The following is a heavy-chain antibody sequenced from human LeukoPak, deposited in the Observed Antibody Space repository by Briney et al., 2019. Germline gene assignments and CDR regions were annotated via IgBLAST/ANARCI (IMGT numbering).Heavy chain of an antibody. CDR3: AKDGGLWVSAHWGDS. D-gene: IGHD7-27*01. Sequence: RAGGSLRLSCAASGFTFSSYTMSWVRQAPGKGLGWVSTITTSDGNTYYADSVKGRFTVSRDNSKNTLFLQMNSLRAEDTAVYYCAKDGGLWVSAHWGDSWGRGTLVTVSS. CDR1: GFTFSSYT. CDR2: ITTSDGNT. V-gene: IGHV3-23*01. J-gene: IGHJ4*02.